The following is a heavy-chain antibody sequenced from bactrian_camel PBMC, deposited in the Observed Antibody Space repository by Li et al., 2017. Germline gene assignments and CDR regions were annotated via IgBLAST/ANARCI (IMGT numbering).Heavy chain of an antibody. CDR1: GLPDSSNC. Sequence: QVQLVEFGGGSVQAGGSLRLSCAASGLPDSSNCMAWFRQVPGRYRERVASIYTGGGITYYADSVKGRFTVPEDNAKNTLTLQMNSLVPEDTGIYYCVADVGCTGWDRGYWGQGTQVTVS. CDR3: VADVGCTGWDRGY. V-gene: IGHV3S1*01. D-gene: IGHD5*01. CDR2: IYTGGGIT. J-gene: IGHJ6*01.